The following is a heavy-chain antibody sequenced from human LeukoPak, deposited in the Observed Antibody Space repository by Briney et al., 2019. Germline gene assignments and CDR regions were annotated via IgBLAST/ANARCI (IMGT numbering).Heavy chain of an antibody. CDR3: ARARRGGHFDY. J-gene: IGHJ4*02. CDR1: GGSISSSSYY. Sequence: PETLSLTCTVSGGSISSSSYYWGWIRQPPGKGLEWIGSIYYSGSTYYNPSLKSRVTISVDTSKNQFSLKLSSVTAADTAVYYCARARRGGHFDYWGQGTLVTVSS. V-gene: IGHV4-39*07. D-gene: IGHD3-16*01. CDR2: IYYSGST.